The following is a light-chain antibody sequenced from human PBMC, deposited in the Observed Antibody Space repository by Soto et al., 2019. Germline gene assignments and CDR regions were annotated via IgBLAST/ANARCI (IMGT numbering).Light chain of an antibody. CDR1: QSVSSN. J-gene: IGKJ1*01. Sequence: EMVMTQSPATQSVSPGERATLSCRASQSVSSNLAWYQQKPGQAPRLLIYGASTRATGIPARSSGSGSGTEFTLTISSLQSEDFAVYYCQQYNNWPRTFGQGTKVDIK. CDR2: GAS. V-gene: IGKV3-15*01. CDR3: QQYNNWPRT.